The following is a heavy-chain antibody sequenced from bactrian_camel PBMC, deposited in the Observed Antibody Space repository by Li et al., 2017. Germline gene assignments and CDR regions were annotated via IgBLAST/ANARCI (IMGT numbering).Heavy chain of an antibody. D-gene: IGHD3*01. J-gene: IGHJ7*01. CDR1: GFTFSTYC. CDR2: INGDDTI. V-gene: IGHV3S53*01. Sequence: HVQLVESGGGSVQPGGSLRLSCVGSGFTFSTYCMAWFRQAPGKEREGVAAINGDDTINYSDAVKGRFTISHDIVNDTLYLEMNNLEPGDTAMYYCAADVDDSGNWCYSWYTATDMDYWGDGTQVTVS.